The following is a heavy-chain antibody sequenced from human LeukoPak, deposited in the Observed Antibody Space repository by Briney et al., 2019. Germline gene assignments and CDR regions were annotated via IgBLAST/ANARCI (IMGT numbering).Heavy chain of an antibody. D-gene: IGHD6-13*01. V-gene: IGHV4-31*11. CDR3: ARDRLPIAAA. CDR1: GGSISSGGYY. J-gene: IGHJ4*02. Sequence: SETLSLTCAVSGGSISSGGYYWSWIRQHPGKGLEWIGYIYYSGSTYYNPSLKSRVTISVDMSKNQFSLKLSSVTAADTAVYYCARDRLPIAAAWGQGTLVTVSS. CDR2: IYYSGST.